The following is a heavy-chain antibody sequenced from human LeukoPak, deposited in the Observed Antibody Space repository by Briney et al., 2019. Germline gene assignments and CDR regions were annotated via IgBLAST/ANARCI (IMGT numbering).Heavy chain of an antibody. CDR1: GGTFSSYA. Sequence: GASVNVSCKDSGGTFSSYAISWVRQAPGEGLEWMGGIIPIFGTANYAQKFQGRVTITTDESTSTAYMELSSLRSEDTAVYYCAASGPGNYYFDYWGQGTLVTVSS. D-gene: IGHD5-12*01. CDR3: AASGPGNYYFDY. CDR2: IIPIFGTA. J-gene: IGHJ4*02. V-gene: IGHV1-69*05.